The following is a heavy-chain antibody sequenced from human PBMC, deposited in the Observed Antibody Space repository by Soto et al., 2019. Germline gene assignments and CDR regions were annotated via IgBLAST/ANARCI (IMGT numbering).Heavy chain of an antibody. J-gene: IGHJ4*02. D-gene: IGHD4-17*01. V-gene: IGHV1-8*01. CDR1: GYTFTSYD. CDR3: ARFVPGDYYFDY. Sequence: GSSVKVSCKASGYTFTSYDINWVRQATGQGLEWMGWMNPNSGNTGYAQKFQGRVTMTRNTSISTAYMELSSLRSEDTAVYYCARFVPGDYYFDYWGQGTLVTGSS. CDR2: MNPNSGNT.